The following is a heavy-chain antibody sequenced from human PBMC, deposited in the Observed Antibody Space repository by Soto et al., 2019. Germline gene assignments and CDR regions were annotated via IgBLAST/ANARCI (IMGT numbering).Heavy chain of an antibody. J-gene: IGHJ5*02. CDR3: VRDGTKTLRVWFDP. Sequence: SETLSLTCTVSGASISGFYWSWIRKSAGKGLEWIGRIYATGTTDYNPSLKSRVMMSVDTSKKQFSLKLRSVTAADTAVYYCVRDGTKTLRVWFDPWGQGMSVTVSS. V-gene: IGHV4-4*07. CDR1: GASISGFY. CDR2: IYATGTT. D-gene: IGHD1-1*01.